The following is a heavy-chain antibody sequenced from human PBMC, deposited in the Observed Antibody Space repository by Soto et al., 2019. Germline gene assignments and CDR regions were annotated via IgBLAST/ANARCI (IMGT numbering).Heavy chain of an antibody. CDR3: ARDPKTSGGQHWAFNYFDS. V-gene: IGHV3-11*06. D-gene: IGHD7-27*01. CDR2: ISTRSDYT. Sequence: GGSLRLSCAASGFTFSDYYMTWIRQAPGKGLEWISYISTRSDYTNYADSVKGRFTISRDNSKSTLYLQVDSLRPEDAAVYYCARDPKTSGGQHWAFNYFDSWGQGTLVTVSS. CDR1: GFTFSDYY. J-gene: IGHJ4*02.